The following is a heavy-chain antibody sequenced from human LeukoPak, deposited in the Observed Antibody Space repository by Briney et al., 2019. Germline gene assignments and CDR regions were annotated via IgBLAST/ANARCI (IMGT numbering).Heavy chain of an antibody. D-gene: IGHD2-15*01. CDR1: GFTFSSYG. Sequence: GGSLRLSCAASGFTFSSYGMHWVRQAPGKGLEWVAFIRYDGSNKYYADSVKGRFTISRDNSKNTLYLQMNSLRAEDTAVYYCAKDRGGYCSGGSCYPGGYWGQGTLVTASS. V-gene: IGHV3-30*02. CDR2: IRYDGSNK. CDR3: AKDRGGYCSGGSCYPGGY. J-gene: IGHJ4*02.